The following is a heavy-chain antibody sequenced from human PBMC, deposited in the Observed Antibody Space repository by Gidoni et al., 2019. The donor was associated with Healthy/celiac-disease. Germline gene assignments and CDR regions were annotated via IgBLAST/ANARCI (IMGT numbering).Heavy chain of an antibody. CDR1: GGSISRGGYS. D-gene: IGHD2-15*01. CDR2: IYHSVST. CDR3: ARALSASSASYYYYGMDV. J-gene: IGHJ6*02. Sequence: QLQLQSSGSGLVKPSQTLSLTCAVSGGSISRGGYSWSWIRQPQGRGLEWIGYIYHSVSTYYNPSLKNRVTITVERSKNQFSLKLSSVTAADTAVYYCARALSASSASYYYYGMDVWGQGTTVTVSS. V-gene: IGHV4-30-2*01.